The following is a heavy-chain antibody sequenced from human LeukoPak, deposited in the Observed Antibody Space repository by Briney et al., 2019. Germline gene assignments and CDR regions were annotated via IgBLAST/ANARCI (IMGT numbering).Heavy chain of an antibody. CDR2: INPNSGGT. D-gene: IGHD3-10*01. CDR1: GGTFSSYA. CDR3: ARDYYGSGSPTH. J-gene: IGHJ4*02. V-gene: IGHV1-2*02. Sequence: ASVKVSCKASGGTFSSYAISWVRQAPGQGLEWMGWINPNSGGTNYAQKFQGRVTMTRDTSISTAYMELSRLRSDDTAVYYCARDYYGSGSPTHWGQGTLVTVSS.